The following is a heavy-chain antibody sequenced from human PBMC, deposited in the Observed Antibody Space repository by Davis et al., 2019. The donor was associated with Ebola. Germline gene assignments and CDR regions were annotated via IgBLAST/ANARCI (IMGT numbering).Heavy chain of an antibody. CDR2: IYPGDSDT. CDR3: ARQPSDYYGMDV. J-gene: IGHJ6*02. Sequence: GGSLRLSCKGSGYSFTSFWIGWVRQMPGKGLEWMGIIYPGDSDTKYSPSFQGHVTISVDKSISTAYLQWSSLKASDTAMYHCARQPSDYYGMDVWGQGTTVTVSS. V-gene: IGHV5-51*01. CDR1: GYSFTSFW.